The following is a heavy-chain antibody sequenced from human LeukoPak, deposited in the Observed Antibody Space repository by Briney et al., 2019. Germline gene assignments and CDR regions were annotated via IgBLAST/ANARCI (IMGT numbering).Heavy chain of an antibody. J-gene: IGHJ2*01. CDR2: VFYGGTT. CDR1: GDSLSRFS. D-gene: IGHD4-23*01. Sequence: SETLSLTCTVSGDSLSRFSWRFIRQSPGGGLDRISSVFYGGTTNHNPSRKGRVAMSMVTSKDQCSLSLSSVTAADTAVYFCVRHWVHDFGGSDWYFDLWGRGTLVTVSS. CDR3: VRHWVHDFGGSDWYFDL. V-gene: IGHV4-59*08.